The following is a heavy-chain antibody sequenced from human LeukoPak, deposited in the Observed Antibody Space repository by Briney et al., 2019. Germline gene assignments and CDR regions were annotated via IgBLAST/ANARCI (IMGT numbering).Heavy chain of an antibody. CDR1: GFTFSSYS. CDR3: ARFYGSGSYYIDY. CDR2: ISSSSSYI. D-gene: IGHD3-10*01. V-gene: IGHV3-21*01. J-gene: IGHJ4*02. Sequence: GGSLRLSCAASGFTFSSYSMNWVRQAPGKGLEWVSSISSSSSYIYYADPVKGRFTISRDNAKNSLYLQMNSLRAEDTAVYYCARFYGSGSYYIDYWGQGTLVTVSS.